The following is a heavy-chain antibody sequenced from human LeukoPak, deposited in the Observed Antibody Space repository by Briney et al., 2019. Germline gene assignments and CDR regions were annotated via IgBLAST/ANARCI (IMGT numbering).Heavy chain of an antibody. V-gene: IGHV4-34*01. CDR3: PRGGIQGWQLRLLLDY. D-gene: IGHD2-15*01. J-gene: IGHJ4*02. Sequence: PSETLSLTWAVFGQLSAGLSWGCVSRPPGKGLEWIGEINHSGTTNYSPSLKSRVIISTDTSKIQFSVRLMSVTASDTAVYYYPRGGIQGWQLRLLLDYWGQRPLVAVSS. CDR1: GQLSAGLS. CDR2: INHSGTT.